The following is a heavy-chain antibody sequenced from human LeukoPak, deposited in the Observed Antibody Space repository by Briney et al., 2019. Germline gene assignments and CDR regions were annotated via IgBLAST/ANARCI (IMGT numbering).Heavy chain of an antibody. CDR3: ARDSRRFGGYSGWSGPFAY. CDR1: GYTFTGYY. J-gene: IGHJ4*02. D-gene: IGHD6-6*01. V-gene: IGHV1-2*02. Sequence: ASVKVSCKASGYTFTGYYMHWVRQAPGQGLEWMGWINPNSGGTNYAQKFQGRVTMTRDTSISTAYMELSRLRSDDTAVYYCARDSRRFGGYSGWSGPFAYGGRGPLVPVSS. CDR2: INPNSGGT.